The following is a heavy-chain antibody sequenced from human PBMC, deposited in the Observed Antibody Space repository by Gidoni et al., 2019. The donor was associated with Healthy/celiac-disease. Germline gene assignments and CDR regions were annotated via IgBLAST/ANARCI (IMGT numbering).Heavy chain of an antibody. Sequence: EVQLVESGGGLVQPGGSLRLSCAASGFTFSSYELNWVRQAPGKGLEWVSYISSSGSTIYYADSVKGRFTISRDNAKNSLYLQMNSLRAEDTAVYYCARETAAAGTYYYYYYYMDVWGKGTTVTVSS. V-gene: IGHV3-48*03. CDR2: ISSSGSTI. CDR1: GFTFSSYE. J-gene: IGHJ6*03. D-gene: IGHD6-13*01. CDR3: ARETAAAGTYYYYYYYMDV.